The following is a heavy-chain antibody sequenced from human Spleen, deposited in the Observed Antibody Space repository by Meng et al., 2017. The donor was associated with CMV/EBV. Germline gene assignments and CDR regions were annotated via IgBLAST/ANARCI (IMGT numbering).Heavy chain of an antibody. Sequence: KASDYSFPNYWIAWVRQMPGKGLEWMGFVYPGDSDTRYSPSVQGQVTISADKSFSTAFLQWTSLKASDTAMYYCARMRCDGDCFFDFWGQGTLVTVSS. CDR1: DYSFPNYW. CDR3: ARMRCDGDCFFDF. V-gene: IGHV5-51*01. D-gene: IGHD2-21*01. CDR2: VYPGDSDT. J-gene: IGHJ4*02.